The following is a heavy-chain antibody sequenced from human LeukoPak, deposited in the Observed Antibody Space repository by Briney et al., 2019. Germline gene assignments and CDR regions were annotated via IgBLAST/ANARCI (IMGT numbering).Heavy chain of an antibody. J-gene: IGHJ4*02. Sequence: SETLSLTSTVSGGSISISYSYWGWIRQPPGKGLEWIGRVHYTGSTYYNPSLKSRITISVDTSKNRFSLKLSSVTAADMAVYYCASRDSDGGNPVLDYWGQGTLVTVSS. D-gene: IGHD4-23*01. CDR3: ASRDSDGGNPVLDY. CDR2: VHYTGST. CDR1: GGSISISYSY. V-gene: IGHV4-39*02.